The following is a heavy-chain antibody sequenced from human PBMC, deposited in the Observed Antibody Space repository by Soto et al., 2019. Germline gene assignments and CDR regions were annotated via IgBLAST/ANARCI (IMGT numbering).Heavy chain of an antibody. CDR2: IIPIFGTA. CDR1: GGTFSSYA. Sequence: QVQLVQSGAEVKKPGSSVKVSCKASGGTFSSYAISWVRQAPGQGLEWMGGIIPIFGTANYEQKFQGRVTITAAKSTSTAYMELSSLRSEDTAVYYCARDRGWRGDYVGYFDYWGQGTLVTVSS. D-gene: IGHD4-17*01. CDR3: ARDRGWRGDYVGYFDY. V-gene: IGHV1-69*06. J-gene: IGHJ4*02.